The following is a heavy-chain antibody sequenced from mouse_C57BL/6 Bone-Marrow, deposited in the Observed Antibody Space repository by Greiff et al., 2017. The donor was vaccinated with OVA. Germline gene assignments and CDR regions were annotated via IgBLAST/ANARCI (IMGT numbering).Heavy chain of an antibody. J-gene: IGHJ3*01. CDR1: EYEFPSHD. CDR3: STMITAWFAY. V-gene: IGHV5-2*01. Sequence: EVKLVESGGGLVQPGESLKLSCESNEYEFPSHDMSWVRKTPEKRLELVAAINSDGGSTYYPDTMERRLIISRDNTKKTLYLQMSSLRSEDTALYPVSTMITAWFAYWGQGTLVTVSA. D-gene: IGHD2-4*01. CDR2: INSDGGST.